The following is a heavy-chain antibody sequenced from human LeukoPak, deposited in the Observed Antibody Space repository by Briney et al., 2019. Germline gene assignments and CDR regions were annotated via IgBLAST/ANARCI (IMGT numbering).Heavy chain of an antibody. CDR1: GFTFGNTW. CDR2: INADGSTA. D-gene: IGHD5-24*01. J-gene: IGHJ3*01. CDR3: VVVVEPPDSDGFDV. Sequence: GGSLRLSCAASGFTFGNTWVHWVRQAPGKGLVWVSLINADGSTATYADSVKGRFTISRDNARNTLSLQMNSLTIEDTAVYYCVVVVEPPDSDGFDVWGQGTMITVSS. V-gene: IGHV3-74*01.